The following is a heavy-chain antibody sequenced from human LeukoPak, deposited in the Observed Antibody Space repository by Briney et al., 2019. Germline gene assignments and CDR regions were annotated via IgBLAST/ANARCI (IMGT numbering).Heavy chain of an antibody. CDR2: IYYSGST. V-gene: IGHV4-39*07. CDR3: ARDSSSSFYSWYFDL. D-gene: IGHD6-6*01. CDR1: GGSISSSSYY. Sequence: SETLSLTCTVSGGSISSSSYYWGWIRQPPGKGLEWIGSIYYSGSTYYNPSLKSRVTISVDTSKNQFSLKLSSVTAADTAVYYCARDSSSSFYSWYFDLWGRGTLVTVSS. J-gene: IGHJ2*01.